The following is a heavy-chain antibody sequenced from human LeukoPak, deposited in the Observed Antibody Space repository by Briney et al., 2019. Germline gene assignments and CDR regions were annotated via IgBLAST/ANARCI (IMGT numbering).Heavy chain of an antibody. CDR2: ISSSSSYI. Sequence: GGSLSLSCAASGFTFSSYSVNWVRQAPGKGLEWVSSISSSSSYIYYADSVKGRFTISRDNAKNSLYLQMNSLRAEDAAVYYCARDRAAVWFDPWGQGTLVTVSS. V-gene: IGHV3-21*01. D-gene: IGHD3-10*01. J-gene: IGHJ5*02. CDR3: ARDRAAVWFDP. CDR1: GFTFSSYS.